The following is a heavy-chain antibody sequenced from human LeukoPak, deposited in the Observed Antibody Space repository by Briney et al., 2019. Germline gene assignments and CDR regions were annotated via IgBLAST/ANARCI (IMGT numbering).Heavy chain of an antibody. J-gene: IGHJ4*02. V-gene: IGHV3-11*05. Sequence: GGSLRLCCAASGFTFSDYYMSWIRQAPGKGLDWVSYISSSSSYTNYADSVKGRFTISRDNAKNSLYLQMNSLRAEDTAVYYCARVLEYGYGYGYWGQGTLVTVSS. CDR1: GFTFSDYY. CDR2: ISSSSSYT. CDR3: ARVLEYGYGYGY. D-gene: IGHD5-18*01.